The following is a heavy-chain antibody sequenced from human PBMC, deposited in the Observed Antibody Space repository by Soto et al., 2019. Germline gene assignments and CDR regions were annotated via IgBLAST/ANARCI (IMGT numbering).Heavy chain of an antibody. CDR3: ARLSSTNYNFWSGSYKTKEVYNWFDP. V-gene: IGHV2-26*01. D-gene: IGHD3-3*01. J-gene: IGHJ5*02. Sequence: GSGPTLVNPTETLTLTCTVSGFSLTNAGMHVSWIRQPPGKALEWLAHIFSNDEKSYSTSLKSRLTISKDTSKSQVVLIMTDMDPVDTATYYCARLSSTNYNFWSGSYKTKEVYNWFDPWGQGTLVTVSS. CDR1: GFSLTNAGMH. CDR2: IFSNDEK.